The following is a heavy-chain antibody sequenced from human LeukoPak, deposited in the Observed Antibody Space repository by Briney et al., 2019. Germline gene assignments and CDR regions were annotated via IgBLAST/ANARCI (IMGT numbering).Heavy chain of an antibody. CDR3: AKRDDSGGNLVDL. V-gene: IGHV4-39*02. J-gene: IGHJ4*02. Sequence: RSETLSLTCTVSGGSIRSGSHYWAWIRQPPGKGLEWIGSIYYSGSTYYNPSLENRVTISIDTSKNHFSLKLSSLSAADTSVYYCAKRDDSGGNLVDLWGQGTLVTVS. CDR1: GGSIRSGSHY. D-gene: IGHD3-22*01. CDR2: IYYSGST.